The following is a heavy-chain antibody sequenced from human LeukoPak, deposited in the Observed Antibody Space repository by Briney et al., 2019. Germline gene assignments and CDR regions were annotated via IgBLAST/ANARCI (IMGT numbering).Heavy chain of an antibody. D-gene: IGHD5-24*01. CDR1: GGSISSGDYY. V-gene: IGHV4-30-4*01. Sequence: PSETLSLTCTVSGGSISSGDYYWSWIRQPPGKGLEWIGYIYYSGSTYYNPSLKSRVTISIDTSKNQFSLKLSSVTAADTAVYYCVSQGRWLRNHDYWGQGTLVTVSS. CDR3: VSQGRWLRNHDY. J-gene: IGHJ4*02. CDR2: IYYSGST.